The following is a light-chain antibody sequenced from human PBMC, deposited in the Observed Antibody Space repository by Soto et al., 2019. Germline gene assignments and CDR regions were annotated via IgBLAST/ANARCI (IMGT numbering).Light chain of an antibody. CDR1: SSDVGGYNY. CDR3: SSYTSSSTLV. CDR2: DVS. Sequence: QSVLTQPASVSGSPGQSITISCTGTSSDVGGYNYVSWYQQHPGKAPKLMIYDVSNRPSGVSNRVSGSKSGNTASLPISGLQAEDEADYYCSSYTSSSTLVFGGGTKLTVL. V-gene: IGLV2-14*01. J-gene: IGLJ2*01.